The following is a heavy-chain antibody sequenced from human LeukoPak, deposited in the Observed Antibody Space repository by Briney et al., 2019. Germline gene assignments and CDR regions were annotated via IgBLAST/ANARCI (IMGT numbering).Heavy chain of an antibody. CDR1: RFTFSDFY. Sequence: PGGSLRLSCAASRFTFSDFYMSWVRQAPGKGLEWIAYISTTGSTIYYLDSVKGRFAISRDNTKNSLYLQMTNLRAEDTAVYFCARGIAGAGTGGDYWGQGTPVTVSS. CDR3: ARGIAGAGTGGDY. CDR2: ISTTGSTI. V-gene: IGHV3-11*01. D-gene: IGHD6-13*01. J-gene: IGHJ4*02.